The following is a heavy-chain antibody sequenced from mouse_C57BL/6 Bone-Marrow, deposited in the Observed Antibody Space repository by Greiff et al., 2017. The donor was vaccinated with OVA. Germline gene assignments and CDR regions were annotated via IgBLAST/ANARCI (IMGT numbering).Heavy chain of an antibody. Sequence: LQESGAELARPGASVKLSCKASGYTFTSYGISWVKQRTGQGLEWIGEIYPRSGNTYYNEKFKGKATLTADKSSSTAYMELRSLTSEDSAVYFCAREATVVAPPYYYAMDYWGQGTSVTVSS. CDR2: IYPRSGNT. J-gene: IGHJ4*01. CDR3: AREATVVAPPYYYAMDY. D-gene: IGHD1-1*01. V-gene: IGHV1-81*01. CDR1: GYTFTSYG.